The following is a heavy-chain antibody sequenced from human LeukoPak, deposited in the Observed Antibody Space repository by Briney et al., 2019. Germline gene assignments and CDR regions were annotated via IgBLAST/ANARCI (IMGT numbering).Heavy chain of an antibody. CDR2: IYYSGST. CDR1: GGSISSYY. D-gene: IGHD6-19*01. V-gene: IGHV4-59*01. Sequence: PSETLSLTCTVSGGSISSYYWSWIRQPPGKGLEWIGYIYYSGSTNYNPPLKSRVTISVDTSKNQFSLKLSSVTAADTAVYYCAREAVAGFDYWGQGTLVTVSS. CDR3: AREAVAGFDY. J-gene: IGHJ4*02.